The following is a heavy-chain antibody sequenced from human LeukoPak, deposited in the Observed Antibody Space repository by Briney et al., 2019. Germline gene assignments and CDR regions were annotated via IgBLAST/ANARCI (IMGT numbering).Heavy chain of an antibody. Sequence: PGESLRLSCAASGFTFSSYAMSWVRQAPGKGLEWVAVISYDGSNKYYADSVKGRFTISRDNSKNTLYLQMNSLRAEDTAVYYCARGPGGWLQDYGSFDYWGQGTLVTVSS. J-gene: IGHJ4*02. D-gene: IGHD5-24*01. V-gene: IGHV3-30*01. CDR1: GFTFSSYA. CDR3: ARGPGGWLQDYGSFDY. CDR2: ISYDGSNK.